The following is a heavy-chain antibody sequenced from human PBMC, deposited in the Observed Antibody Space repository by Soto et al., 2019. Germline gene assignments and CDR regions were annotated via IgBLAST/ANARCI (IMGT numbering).Heavy chain of an antibody. CDR1: GYTFTNYG. CDR2: INVYNGNT. V-gene: IGHV1-18*01. Sequence: ASVKVSCKASGYTFTNYGISWVRQAPGQGLEWMGWINVYNGNTKYAQKVQGRVTMTTDTSTSTAYMELRSLRSEDTAVYYCARDDSGFSGSHYIDYFNYWGQGAMVTVS. J-gene: IGHJ4*02. CDR3: ARDDSGFSGSHYIDYFNY. D-gene: IGHD1-26*01.